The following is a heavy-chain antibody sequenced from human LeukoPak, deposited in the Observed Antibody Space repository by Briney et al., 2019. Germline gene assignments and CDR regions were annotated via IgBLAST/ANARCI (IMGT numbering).Heavy chain of an antibody. CDR1: GGTFSSYA. CDR2: IIPIFGTA. V-gene: IGHV1-69*05. Sequence: WASVKVSCKASGGTFSSYAISWVRQAPGQGLEWMGGIIPIFGTANYAQKFQGRVTIATDESTGTAYMELSSLRSEDTAVYYCAVGLVRQPLASNAEYFQHWGQGTLVTVSS. J-gene: IGHJ1*01. CDR3: AVGLVRQPLASNAEYFQH. D-gene: IGHD6-19*01.